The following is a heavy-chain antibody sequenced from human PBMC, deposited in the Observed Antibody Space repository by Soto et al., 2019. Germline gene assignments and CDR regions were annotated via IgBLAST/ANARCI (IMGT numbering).Heavy chain of an antibody. CDR3: ARGFRANSFDV. CDR1: GFPYSVYS. V-gene: IGHV3-48*02. CDR2: VSPGGDTI. Sequence: GGSLRLSCVASGFPYSVYSMGWVRQVPGKGLEWLAYVSPGGDTIHYADSVNGRFSISRDTPRNSVFLQMNSLRHEDTAVYYCARGFRANSFDVWGPGTVVTVSS. J-gene: IGHJ3*01.